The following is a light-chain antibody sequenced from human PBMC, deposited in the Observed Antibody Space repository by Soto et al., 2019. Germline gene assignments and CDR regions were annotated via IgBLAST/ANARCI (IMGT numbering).Light chain of an antibody. CDR2: GNS. CDR3: QSYDSSLSGRV. CDR1: SSNIGAGYD. V-gene: IGLV1-40*01. J-gene: IGLJ1*01. Sequence: QAVVTQPPSVSGAPGQRVTISCTGSSSNIGAGYDVHWYQQLPGTAPKLLIYGNSNRPSGVPDRFFGSKSGTSASLAITGLQAEDEADYYCQSYDSSLSGRVFGTGTKVTVL.